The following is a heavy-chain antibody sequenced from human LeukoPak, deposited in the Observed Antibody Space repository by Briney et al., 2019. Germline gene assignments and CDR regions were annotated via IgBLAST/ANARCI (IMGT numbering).Heavy chain of an antibody. Sequence: SVKVSCKASGGTFTSYAISWVRQAPGQGLEWMGRIIPILGIANYTQKFQGRVTITADKSTSTAYMELSSLRSEDTAVYYCARDKDYYDSSGYYFEDYWGQGTLVTVSS. CDR3: ARDKDYYDSSGYYFEDY. D-gene: IGHD3-22*01. CDR2: IIPILGIA. CDR1: GGTFTSYA. J-gene: IGHJ4*02. V-gene: IGHV1-69*04.